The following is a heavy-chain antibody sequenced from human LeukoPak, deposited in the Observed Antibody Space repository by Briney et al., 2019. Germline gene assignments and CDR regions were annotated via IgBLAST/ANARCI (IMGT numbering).Heavy chain of an antibody. CDR2: IYHSGSS. CDR1: GYSISSGYY. Sequence: SETLSLTCTVSGYSISSGYYWGWIRQPPGKGLEWIGSIYHSGSSYYNPSLKSRVTISVDTSKNQFSLKLSSVTAADTAVYYCARWASTMIVVIDWGQGTLVTVSS. CDR3: ARWASTMIVVID. J-gene: IGHJ4*02. V-gene: IGHV4-38-2*02. D-gene: IGHD3-22*01.